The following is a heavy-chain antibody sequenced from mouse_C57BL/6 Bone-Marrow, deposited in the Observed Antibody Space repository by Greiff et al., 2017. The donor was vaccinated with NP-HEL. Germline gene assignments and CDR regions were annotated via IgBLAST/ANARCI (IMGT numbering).Heavy chain of an antibody. V-gene: IGHV1-81*01. CDR1: GESGKGGG. CDR2: IYPRSGNT. CDR3: ARDNWEVDY. J-gene: IGHJ2*01. D-gene: IGHD4-1*01. Sequence: VQVVESGAELARPGGAVKRGGKEAGESGKGGGGVGGEGGGGRCLEWIGEIYPRSGNTYYNEKFKGKATLTADKSSSTAYMELRSLTSEDSAVYFCARDNWEVDYWGQGTTLTVSS.